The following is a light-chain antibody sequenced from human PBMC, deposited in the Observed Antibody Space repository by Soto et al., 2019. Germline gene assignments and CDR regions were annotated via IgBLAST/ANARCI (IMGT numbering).Light chain of an antibody. Sequence: QSALTQPASVSGSPGQSITISCTGTNSDVGGYNYVSWYQHHPGKAPKLLIYEVSNRPSGVSNRFSGSKSGNTASLTISGLKVEDEADYYCCSSGGSPTYVFGTGTKLTVL. CDR3: CSSGGSPTYV. CDR2: EVS. CDR1: NSDVGGYNY. V-gene: IGLV2-14*01. J-gene: IGLJ1*01.